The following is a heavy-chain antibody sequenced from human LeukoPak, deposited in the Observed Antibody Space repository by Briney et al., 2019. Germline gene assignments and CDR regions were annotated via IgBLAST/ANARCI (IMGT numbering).Heavy chain of an antibody. Sequence: ASVKVSCKASGYTFTSYAMHWVRQAPGQRLEWMGWINAGNGNTKYSQEFQGRVTITRDTSASTAYMELSSLRSEDMAVYYCARSYYYDSSGYWYAFDIWGQGTMVTVSS. V-gene: IGHV1-3*03. CDR3: ARSYYYDSSGYWYAFDI. J-gene: IGHJ3*02. CDR1: GYTFTSYA. D-gene: IGHD3-22*01. CDR2: INAGNGNT.